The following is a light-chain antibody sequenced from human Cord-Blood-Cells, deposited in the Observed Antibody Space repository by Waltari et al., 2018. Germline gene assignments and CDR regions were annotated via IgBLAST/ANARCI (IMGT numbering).Light chain of an antibody. CDR2: DVS. J-gene: IGLJ1*01. CDR3: SSYTSSSTRV. CDR1: SSDVGGYNY. Sequence: QSALTQPASVSGSPGQAINISCTGTSSDVGGYNYVSWYQQHPGKAPNLMIYDVSNRPSGFSNRFSGSKSGNTASLTISGLQAEDEADYYCSSYTSSSTRVFGTGTKVTVL. V-gene: IGLV2-14*03.